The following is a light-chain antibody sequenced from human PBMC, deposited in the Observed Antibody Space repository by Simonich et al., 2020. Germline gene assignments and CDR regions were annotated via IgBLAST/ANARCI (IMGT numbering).Light chain of an antibody. CDR2: WAS. Sequence: DIVMTQSPDSLAGSLGERATINCKSSQSVLYSSNNKNYLAWYQQKPGKPPKRLIYWASTRESGVPDRFSGSGSGTDFTLTISSLQAEDVAVYYCQQYYSTPPLTFGGGTKVEIK. J-gene: IGKJ4*01. CDR1: QSVLYSSNNKNY. CDR3: QQYYSTPPLT. V-gene: IGKV4-1*01.